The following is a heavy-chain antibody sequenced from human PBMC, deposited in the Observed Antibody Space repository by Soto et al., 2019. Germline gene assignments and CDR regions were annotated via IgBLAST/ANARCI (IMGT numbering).Heavy chain of an antibody. V-gene: IGHV4-31*03. CDR3: ASGYYDFWSGHCYYYGMDV. Sequence: PSETLSLTCTVSGGSISSGGYYWSWIRQHPGKGLEWIGYIYYSGCTYYNPSLKSRVTISVDTSKNQFSLKLSSVTDADTAVYYCASGYYDFWSGHCYYYGMDVWGQGTTVTVSS. D-gene: IGHD3-3*01. CDR2: IYYSGCT. CDR1: GGSISSGGYY. J-gene: IGHJ6*02.